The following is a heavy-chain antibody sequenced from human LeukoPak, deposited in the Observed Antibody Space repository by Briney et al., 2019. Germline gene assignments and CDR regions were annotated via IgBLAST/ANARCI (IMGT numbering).Heavy chain of an antibody. D-gene: IGHD2-2*01. Sequence: GASVKVSCKVSGYTLTELSMHWVRQAPGKGLEWMGGFDPEDGETIYAQKFQGRVTMTEDTSTDTAYMELSSLRSEDTAVYYCATSGDIVVVPAAFDYWGQGTLVTVSS. CDR3: ATSGDIVVVPAAFDY. V-gene: IGHV1-24*01. CDR1: GYTLTELS. CDR2: FDPEDGET. J-gene: IGHJ4*02.